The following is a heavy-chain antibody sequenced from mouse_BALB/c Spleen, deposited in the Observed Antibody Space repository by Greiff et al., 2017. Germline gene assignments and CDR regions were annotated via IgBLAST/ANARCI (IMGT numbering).Heavy chain of an antibody. CDR3: ASGYYGFAY. CDR1: GYTFTSYW. Sequence: VQLQQSGAELARPGASVKLSCKASGYTFTSYWMQWVKQRPGQGLEWIGAIYPGDGDTRYTQKFKGKATLTADKSSSTAYMQLSSLASEDSAVYYCASGYYGFAYWGQGTLVTVSA. D-gene: IGHD1-2*01. V-gene: IGHV1-87*01. CDR2: IYPGDGDT. J-gene: IGHJ3*01.